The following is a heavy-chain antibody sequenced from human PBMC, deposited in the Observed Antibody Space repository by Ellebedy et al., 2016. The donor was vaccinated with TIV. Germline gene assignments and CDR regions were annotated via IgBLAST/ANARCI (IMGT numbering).Heavy chain of an antibody. Sequence: MPSETLSLTCTVSGGSISSGGDYWGWIRQPPGKGLEWIGTISYIGGTYYNPSLKSRLTMSVDPSKNQFSLKLSPVTAADTAVYYCASLSILPAASLDYWGQGTLVAVSS. J-gene: IGHJ4*02. CDR1: GGSISSGGDY. V-gene: IGHV4-39*01. CDR3: ASLSILPAASLDY. D-gene: IGHD6-25*01. CDR2: ISYIGGT.